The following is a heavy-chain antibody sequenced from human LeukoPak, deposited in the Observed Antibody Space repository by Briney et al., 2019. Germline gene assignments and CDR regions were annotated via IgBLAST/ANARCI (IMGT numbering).Heavy chain of an antibody. CDR3: ARDENGYVWGSFRA. J-gene: IGHJ5*02. CDR2: IYYSGST. V-gene: IGHV4-39*07. Sequence: SETLSLTCTVSGGSISSSSYYWGWIRQPPGKGLEWIGNIYYSGSTYYNPSLESRVTMSLDTSKNQFSLKLSSVTAADTAVYYCARDENGYVWGSFRAWGQGALVTVSS. CDR1: GGSISSSSYY. D-gene: IGHD3-16*02.